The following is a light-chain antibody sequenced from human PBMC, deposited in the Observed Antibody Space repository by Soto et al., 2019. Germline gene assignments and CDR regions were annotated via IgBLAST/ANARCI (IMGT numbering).Light chain of an antibody. CDR2: EVS. CDR1: QSLLHGDGKTY. Sequence: EIAMTQTPPSLSVIPGQPASISCKSSQSLLHGDGKTYLYWFVRKPVQPPQLLFYEVSKRFSGVPDRFSDSGSGTDFTLTISRVEAEDLGLYYCLQSIRLPFTFGQGTKLEI. CDR3: LQSIRLPFT. J-gene: IGKJ2*01. V-gene: IGKV2D-29*01.